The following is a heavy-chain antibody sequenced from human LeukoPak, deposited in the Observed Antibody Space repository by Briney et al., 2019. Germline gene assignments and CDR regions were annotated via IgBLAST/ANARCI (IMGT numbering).Heavy chain of an antibody. J-gene: IGHJ4*02. V-gene: IGHV1-2*02. CDR1: GYTFTGYY. CDR2: INPNSGGT. CDR3: ARDKGRTAMVTH. D-gene: IGHD5-18*01. Sequence: ASVKVSCKASGYTFTGYYMHWVRQAPGQGLEWRGWINPNSGGTNYAQKFQGRVTMTRDTSISTAYMELSRLRSDDTAVYYCARDKGRTAMVTHWGQGTLVTVSS.